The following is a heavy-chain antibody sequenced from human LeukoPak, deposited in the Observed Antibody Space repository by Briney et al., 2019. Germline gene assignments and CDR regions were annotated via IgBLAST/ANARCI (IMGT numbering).Heavy chain of an antibody. D-gene: IGHD4-17*01. V-gene: IGHV5-51*01. CDR2: IYPGDSDT. CDR1: GYSIPSYW. J-gene: IGHJ4*02. CDR3: ARRYYGDYAGYYFDY. Sequence: GESLKISCKGSGYSIPSYWIGWVRQMPGKGLEGVGIIYPGDSDTIYSPSFQGQVTISDDKSISTAYLQWSSLKASDTAIYYCARRYYGDYAGYYFDYWGQGTLVTVSS.